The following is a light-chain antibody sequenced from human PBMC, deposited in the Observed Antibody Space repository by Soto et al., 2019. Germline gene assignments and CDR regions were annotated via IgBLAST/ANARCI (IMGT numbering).Light chain of an antibody. CDR1: SSNNGAGYH. Sequence: QSGLAQPRSGSGAPGQRVTISCNGSSSNNGAGYHATWYQQLPETAPKLLIFGDSNRPSGLPARFSGSKSGTSASLVITRLQADDEADYYSQSNDNGLSGSDVFGTGTKVTVL. CDR2: GDS. CDR3: QSNDNGLSGSDV. V-gene: IGLV1-40*01. J-gene: IGLJ1*01.